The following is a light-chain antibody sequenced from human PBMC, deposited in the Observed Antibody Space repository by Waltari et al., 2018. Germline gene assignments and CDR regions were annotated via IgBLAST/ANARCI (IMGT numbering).Light chain of an antibody. J-gene: IGKJ1*01. CDR2: AAS. Sequence: EIVLTQSPGTISLSPGERATLSCRASQSVSTNYLAWYQQKPGQAPRLRIYAASSRATGIPDRFIGSGSGTDFTLTVSSVAPDDFAVYYCHQSMSTPWTFGQGTKVEVK. CDR1: QSVSTNY. CDR3: HQSMSTPWT. V-gene: IGKV3-20*01.